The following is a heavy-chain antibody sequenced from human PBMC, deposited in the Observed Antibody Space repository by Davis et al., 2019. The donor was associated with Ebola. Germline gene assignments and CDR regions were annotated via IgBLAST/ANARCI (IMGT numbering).Heavy chain of an antibody. CDR2: IIPFLRIA. J-gene: IGHJ5*02. CDR1: GGTFSSYT. CDR3: ARRGYSGYDYWFDP. Sequence: AASVKVSCKASGGTFSSYTNSWVRQAPGQGLEWMGRIIPFLRIANYAQKFQGRVTITADESTSTAYMELSSLRSEDTAVYYCARRGYSGYDYWFDPWGQGTLVTVSS. D-gene: IGHD5-12*01. V-gene: IGHV1-69*02.